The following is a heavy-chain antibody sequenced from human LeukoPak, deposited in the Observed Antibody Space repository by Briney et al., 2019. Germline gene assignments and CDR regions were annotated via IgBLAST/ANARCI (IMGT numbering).Heavy chain of an antibody. D-gene: IGHD3-22*01. Sequence: SETLSLTCAVYGGSFSGYYWSWIRQPPGKGLEGIGEIDHSGSTNYNPSLKSRVIISVDTSKNQFSLKLSSVTAADTAVYYCARAPRFRVVVTKSYFDYWGQGTLSPSPQ. CDR3: ARAPRFRVVVTKSYFDY. CDR2: IDHSGST. V-gene: IGHV4-34*01. CDR1: GGSFSGYY. J-gene: IGHJ4*02.